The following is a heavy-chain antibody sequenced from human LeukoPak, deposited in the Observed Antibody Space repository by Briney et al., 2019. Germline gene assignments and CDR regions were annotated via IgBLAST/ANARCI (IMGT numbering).Heavy chain of an antibody. D-gene: IGHD6-19*01. CDR1: GFIFNNYA. V-gene: IGHV3-9*01. Sequence: GGSLRLSCAGSGFIFNNYAMHWVRQPPGKGLEWVSGISWNSGSIDYADSVKGRFTISRDNVKNSLYLQMNSLRVEDTAFYYCAKDNRRHYTSGPNPDSLHWGQGALVTVSS. J-gene: IGHJ4*02. CDR3: AKDNRRHYTSGPNPDSLH. CDR2: ISWNSGSI.